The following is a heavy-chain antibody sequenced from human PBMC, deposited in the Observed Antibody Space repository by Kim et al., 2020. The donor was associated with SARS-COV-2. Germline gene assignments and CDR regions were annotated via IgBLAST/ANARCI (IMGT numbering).Heavy chain of an antibody. J-gene: IGHJ3*01. V-gene: IGHV3-64*05. Sequence: GGALRLSCSASGFTFSNYAMHWVRQAPGKGLEYVSAISSDGGSTYYADSVKGRFTISRDNSKNMLYVQMSSLRVEDTAIYYCVTRNYYNSGSYYEGAPF. D-gene: IGHD3-10*01. CDR3: VTRNYYNSGSYYEGAPF. CDR1: GFTFSNYA. CDR2: ISSDGGST.